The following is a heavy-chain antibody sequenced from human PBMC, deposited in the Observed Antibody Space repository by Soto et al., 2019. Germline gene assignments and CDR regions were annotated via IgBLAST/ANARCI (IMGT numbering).Heavy chain of an antibody. CDR1: GYTFTRYT. CDR3: ARGIATGQLDP. Sequence: ASVKVSCKASGYTFTRYTMNWVRQAPGQRLEWMGWINPDNGNTKSSQRFQDRVIITRDTSASTAYMDLSSLRSEDTAVYYCARGIATGQLDPWGQGTLVTVSS. CDR2: INPDNGNT. V-gene: IGHV1-3*01. J-gene: IGHJ5*02. D-gene: IGHD2-15*01.